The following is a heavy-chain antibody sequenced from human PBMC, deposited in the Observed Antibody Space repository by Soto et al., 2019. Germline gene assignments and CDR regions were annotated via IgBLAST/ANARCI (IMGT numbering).Heavy chain of an antibody. CDR2: IYYSGST. CDR1: GGSISSYY. J-gene: IGHJ3*02. V-gene: IGHV4-59*01. D-gene: IGHD6-19*01. Sequence: QVQLQESGPGLVKPSETLSLTCTVSGGSISSYYWSWIRQPPGKGLEGIGYIYYSGSTNYNPSLKSRFTISVDTSKNQFSLKLSSVTAADTAVYYCARQQWLVLNAFDIWGQGTMVTVSS. CDR3: ARQQWLVLNAFDI.